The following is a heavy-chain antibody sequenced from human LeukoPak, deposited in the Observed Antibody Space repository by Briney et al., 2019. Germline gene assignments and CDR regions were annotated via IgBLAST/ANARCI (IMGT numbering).Heavy chain of an antibody. CDR2: INSDGSST. J-gene: IGHJ6*02. CDR1: GFTFSDYW. Sequence: GGSLRLSCAASGFTFSDYWIHWARQAPGKGPVWLSRINSDGSSTLYADSVKGRFTISRDTAKNTLYLQMNSLRAEDTAVYYCARESLMVRGVTKNYYGMDVWGQGTTVTVSS. V-gene: IGHV3-74*03. CDR3: ARESLMVRGVTKNYYGMDV. D-gene: IGHD3-10*01.